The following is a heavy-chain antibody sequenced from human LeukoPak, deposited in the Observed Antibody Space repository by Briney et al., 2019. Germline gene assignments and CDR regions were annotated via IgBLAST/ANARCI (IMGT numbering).Heavy chain of an antibody. CDR2: IYYSRST. Sequence: SETLSLTCTVSGGSISSYYWNWIRQPPGKGLEWIAYIYYSRSTNYNPSLKSRVTISVDTSKNQFSLKLSSVTAADTAVYYCATHRYGSGSYYKPRGYYYYYMDVWGKGTTVTISS. CDR1: GGSISSYY. D-gene: IGHD3-10*01. V-gene: IGHV4-59*08. CDR3: ATHRYGSGSYYKPRGYYYYYMDV. J-gene: IGHJ6*03.